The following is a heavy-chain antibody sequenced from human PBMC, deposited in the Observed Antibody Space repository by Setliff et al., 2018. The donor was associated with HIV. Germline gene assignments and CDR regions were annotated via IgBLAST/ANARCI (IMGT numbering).Heavy chain of an antibody. D-gene: IGHD6-19*01. J-gene: IGHJ5*02. CDR2: INPSGGST. CDR1: GYTFTFYS. V-gene: IGHV1-46*01. Sequence: ASVKVSCKASGYTFTFYSIHWVRQAPGHGLEWMGIINPSGGSTSYSQKFQGRVTMTRDTSTSTVYMELNSLRSEDTAVYYCARGPYSSGPWFWFDPWGQGTLVTVSS. CDR3: ARGPYSSGPWFWFDP.